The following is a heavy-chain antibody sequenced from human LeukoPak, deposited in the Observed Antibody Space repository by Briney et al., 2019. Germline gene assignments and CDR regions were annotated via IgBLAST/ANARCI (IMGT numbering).Heavy chain of an antibody. CDR2: IYHSGST. J-gene: IGHJ6*03. V-gene: IGHV4-38-2*01. Sequence: SETLSLTCAVSGYSISSGYYWGWIRQPPGKGLEWIGSIYHSGSTYYNPSLKSRVTISVDTSKNQFSLKLSSVTAADTAVYYCARSPTYYYDRSGYYSYYYMDVWGKGTTVTVSS. D-gene: IGHD3-22*01. CDR3: ARSPTYYYDRSGYYSYYYMDV. CDR1: GYSISSGYY.